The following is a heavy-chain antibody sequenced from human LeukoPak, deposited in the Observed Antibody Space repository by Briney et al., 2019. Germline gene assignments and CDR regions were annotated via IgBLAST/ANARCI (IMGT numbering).Heavy chain of an antibody. CDR2: FDPEDGET. V-gene: IGHV1-24*01. J-gene: IGHJ4*02. CDR3: ATSRGGPRFLEWLVWDY. Sequence: GASVKVSCKVSGYTLTELSMHWVRQAPGKGLEWMGGFDPEDGETIYAQKFQGRVTMTEDTSTDTAYMELSSLRSEDTAVYYCATSRGGPRFLEWLVWDYWGQGTLVTVSS. CDR1: GYTLTELS. D-gene: IGHD3-3*01.